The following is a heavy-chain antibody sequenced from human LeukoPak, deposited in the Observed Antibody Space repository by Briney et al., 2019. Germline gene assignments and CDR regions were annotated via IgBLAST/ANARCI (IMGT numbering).Heavy chain of an antibody. J-gene: IGHJ5*02. D-gene: IGHD5-18*01. CDR2: IIPIFGTA. V-gene: IGHV1-69*05. CDR3: ARDKGGYSYGPFDP. CDR1: GYTFTSYA. Sequence: ASVKVSCKASGYTFTSYAISWVRQAPGQGLEWMGRIIPIFGTANYARKFQGRVTITTDESTSTAYMELSSLRSEDTAVYYCARDKGGYSYGPFDPWGQGTLVTVSS.